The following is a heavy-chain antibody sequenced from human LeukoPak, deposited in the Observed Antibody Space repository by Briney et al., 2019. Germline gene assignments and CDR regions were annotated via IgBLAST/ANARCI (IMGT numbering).Heavy chain of an antibody. J-gene: IGHJ4*02. D-gene: IGHD3-9*01. CDR3: ARGHLEYYDILTGFDY. CDR1: GYKFTDYY. CDR2: INPNGGNT. V-gene: IGHV1-2*02. Sequence: ASVKVSCKASGYKFTDYYMHWVRQAPGQGLEWMGWINPNGGNTKYAQKFQGRVTMTRDTSISTAYMELGRLRSDDTAVYYCARGHLEYYDILTGFDYWGQGTLVTVSS.